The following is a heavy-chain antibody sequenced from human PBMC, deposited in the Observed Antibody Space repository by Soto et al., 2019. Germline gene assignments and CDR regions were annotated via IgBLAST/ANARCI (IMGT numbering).Heavy chain of an antibody. J-gene: IGHJ4*02. V-gene: IGHV4-31*03. Sequence: SSETLSLTCTVSGGSISGGGYYWSWIRQHPGKGLEWIGYIYYSGSTYYNPSLKSRVTISVDTSKNQFSLKLSSVTAADTAVYYCARDRGSVAGTDYWGQGTLVTVSS. D-gene: IGHD6-19*01. CDR2: IYYSGST. CDR1: GGSISGGGYY. CDR3: ARDRGSVAGTDY.